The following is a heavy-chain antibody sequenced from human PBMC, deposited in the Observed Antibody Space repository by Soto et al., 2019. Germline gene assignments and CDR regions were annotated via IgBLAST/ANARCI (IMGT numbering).Heavy chain of an antibody. D-gene: IGHD2-21*01. CDR2: IYYSGST. V-gene: IGHV4-39*01. CDR3: ARRGPYCSQIWYFDL. J-gene: IGHJ2*01. CDR1: GGSISSSSYY. Sequence: QLQLQESGPGLVKPSETLSLTCTVSGGSISSSSYYWGWIRQPPGKGLEWIGSIYYSGSTYYNPSLKTRVTTSVDTSKTQCSLTLSSVTAADTAVSYCARRGPYCSQIWYFDLWGRGPLVTVSS.